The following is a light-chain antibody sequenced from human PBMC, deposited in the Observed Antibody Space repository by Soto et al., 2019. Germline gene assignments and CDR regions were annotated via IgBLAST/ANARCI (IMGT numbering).Light chain of an antibody. CDR2: DAS. Sequence: EIVWTQSPATLSVSPGESATLSFMASEGLNSCLAWYQQKPGQAPRLLIYDASKRATGIPARFSGSGSGTDFTLTISNLAPEDFAVYYCQHRRHWPTFGQGTRLEIK. CDR3: QHRRHWPT. J-gene: IGKJ5*01. V-gene: IGKV3-11*01. CDR1: EGLNSC.